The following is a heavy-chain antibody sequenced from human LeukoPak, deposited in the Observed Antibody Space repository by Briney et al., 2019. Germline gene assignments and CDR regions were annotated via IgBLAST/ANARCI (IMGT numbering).Heavy chain of an antibody. J-gene: IGHJ4*02. D-gene: IGHD6-13*01. CDR1: GYSFTSYR. CDR2: IYPGDSDT. Sequence: GESLKISCKGSGYSFTSYRIGWVRQMPGKGLEWMGIIYPGDSDTRYSPSFQGQVTISADKSISTAYLQWSSLKASDTAMYYCATRFRYSSSWYYFDYWGQGTLVTVSS. CDR3: ATRFRYSSSWYYFDY. V-gene: IGHV5-51*01.